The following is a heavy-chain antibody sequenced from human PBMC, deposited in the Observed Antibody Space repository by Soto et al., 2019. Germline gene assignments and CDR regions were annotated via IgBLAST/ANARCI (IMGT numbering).Heavy chain of an antibody. V-gene: IGHV3-7*01. CDR2: IKQDGSEK. Sequence: PGGSLRLSCAASGLTFSVYYMSWIRQAPGKGLEWVANIKQDGSEKYYVDSVKGRFTISRGNAKNSLYLQMNSLRAEDTAVYYCARAIVLVPAAIAPNWFDPWGQGTLVTVSS. J-gene: IGHJ5*02. CDR3: ARAIVLVPAAIAPNWFDP. CDR1: GLTFSVYY. D-gene: IGHD2-2*01.